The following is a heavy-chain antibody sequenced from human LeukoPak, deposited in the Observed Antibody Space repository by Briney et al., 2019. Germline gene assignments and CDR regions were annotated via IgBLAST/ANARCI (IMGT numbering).Heavy chain of an antibody. D-gene: IGHD6-19*01. CDR1: GGSISSYY. J-gene: IGHJ4*02. Sequence: PSETLSLTCTVSGGSISSYYWSWIRQPPGKGLEWIGYIYYSGSTNYNPSLKSRVTISVDTSKNQFSLKLSSVTAADTALYYCARSQWLAYYFDYWGQGTLVTVSS. CDR2: IYYSGST. V-gene: IGHV4-59*08. CDR3: ARSQWLAYYFDY.